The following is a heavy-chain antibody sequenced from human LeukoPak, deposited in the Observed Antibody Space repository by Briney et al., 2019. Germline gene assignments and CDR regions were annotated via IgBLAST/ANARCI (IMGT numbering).Heavy chain of an antibody. V-gene: IGHV3-23*01. D-gene: IGHD6-6*01. CDR1: GFTFSSYG. J-gene: IGHJ4*02. Sequence: PGGTLRPSCAASGFTFSSYGMSWVRQAPGKGLEWVSAISGSGGSTYYADSVKGRFTISRDNSKNTLYLQMNSLRAEDTAVYYCARKGTSYFRFDYWGQGTLVTVSS. CDR2: ISGSGGST. CDR3: ARKGTSYFRFDY.